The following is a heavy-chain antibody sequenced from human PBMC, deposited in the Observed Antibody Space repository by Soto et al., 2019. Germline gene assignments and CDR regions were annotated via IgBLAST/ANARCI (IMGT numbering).Heavy chain of an antibody. D-gene: IGHD3-10*01. CDR3: ARDWDSSGYNY. J-gene: IGHJ4*02. CDR2: ISAYNGNT. Sequence: GASVKVSCKASGYTFTSYGISWVRQAPGQGLEWMGWISAYNGNTNYAQKLQGRVTMTTDKSTSTAYMELSSLGSEDTAVYYCARDWDSSGYNYWGQGTLVTVSS. CDR1: GYTFTSYG. V-gene: IGHV1-18*01.